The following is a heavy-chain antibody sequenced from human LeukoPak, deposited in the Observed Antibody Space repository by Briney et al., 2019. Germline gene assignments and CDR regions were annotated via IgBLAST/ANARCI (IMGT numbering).Heavy chain of an antibody. CDR3: SRAGGSSSPCDS. V-gene: IGHV3-49*03. D-gene: IGHD1-26*01. J-gene: IGHJ5*02. CDR1: GFVFGNYA. Sequence: GGSLRLSCTTSGFVFGNYAMSWFRQAPGKGLEWIGFIRRNSYGASTNYAASVRGRFTMSRDDSKSIAYLQMNSLKTEDTAMYFCSRAGGSSSPCDSWGQGTLVTVSS. CDR2: IRRNSYGAST.